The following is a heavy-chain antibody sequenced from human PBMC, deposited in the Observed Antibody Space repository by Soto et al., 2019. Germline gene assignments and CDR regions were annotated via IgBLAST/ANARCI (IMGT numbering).Heavy chain of an antibody. Sequence: QVQLVQSGAEVKKPGSSVKVSCKASGGTFSSYAISWVRQAPGQGLEWMGGIIPIFGTANYAQKFQGRVMINADESARQVYMELNSLRSEDTAVYYCASPPTPLYYCSGMDVWGQGTTVTVSS. CDR1: GGTFSSYA. CDR3: ASPPTPLYYCSGMDV. J-gene: IGHJ6*02. V-gene: IGHV1-69*12. D-gene: IGHD4-17*01. CDR2: IIPIFGTA.